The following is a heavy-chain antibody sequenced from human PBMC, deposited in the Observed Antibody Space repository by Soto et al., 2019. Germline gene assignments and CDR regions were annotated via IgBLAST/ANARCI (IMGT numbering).Heavy chain of an antibody. CDR3: ARDIVVVPAATSYGTDV. J-gene: IGHJ6*02. V-gene: IGHV1-69*06. CDR1: GGTFSSYA. CDR2: IIPIFGTA. D-gene: IGHD2-2*01. Sequence: GASVKVSCKASGGTFSSYAISWVRQAPGQGLEWMGGIIPIFGTANYAQKFQGRVMITADKSTSTAYMELSSLRSEDTAVYYCARDIVVVPAATSYGTDVWGQGTTVTVSS.